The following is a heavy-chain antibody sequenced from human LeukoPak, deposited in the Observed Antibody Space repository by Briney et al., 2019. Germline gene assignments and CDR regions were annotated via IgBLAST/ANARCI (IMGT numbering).Heavy chain of an antibody. CDR1: GGSISSYY. D-gene: IGHD2-15*01. CDR3: ARDAEYCSGGSCYSSSSYYMDV. J-gene: IGHJ6*03. CDR2: IYYSGST. V-gene: IGHV4-59*01. Sequence: PSETLSLTCTVSGGSISSYYWSWIRQPPGKGLEWIGYIYYSGSTNYSPSLKSRVTISVGTSKNQFSLKLSSVTAADTAVYYCARDAEYCSGGSCYSSSSYYMDVWGKGTTVTVSS.